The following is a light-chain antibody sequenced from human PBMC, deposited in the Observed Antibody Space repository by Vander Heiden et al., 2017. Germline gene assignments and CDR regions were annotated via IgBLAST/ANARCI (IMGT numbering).Light chain of an antibody. J-gene: IGKJ4*01. V-gene: IGKV1-5*03. CDR3: QQYNSYPPT. CDR1: QSVSSW. CDR2: KAS. Sequence: DIQMTQSPSTLSASVGDRVTITCLASQSVSSWLDWYQQKPGKAPRLLIYKASTLESGVPAGFSGSGSGTEFTLTISTLQPDDFATYYCQQYNSYPPTFGGGTKVEIK.